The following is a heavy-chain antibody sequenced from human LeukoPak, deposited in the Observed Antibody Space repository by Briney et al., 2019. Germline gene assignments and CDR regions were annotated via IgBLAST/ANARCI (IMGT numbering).Heavy chain of an antibody. V-gene: IGHV3-30*02. CDR1: GFTFRSYG. D-gene: IGHD3-22*01. Sequence: GGSLRLSCAASGFTFRSYGMHWVRQAPGKGLEWVAFTRYDGNNKYYADSVKGRFTISRDNSKNTVYLQMNSLRAEDTAVYYCAKDPTHFRVWDDYDNTRLNYWGQGTLVTVSS. CDR2: TRYDGNNK. J-gene: IGHJ4*02. CDR3: AKDPTHFRVWDDYDNTRLNY.